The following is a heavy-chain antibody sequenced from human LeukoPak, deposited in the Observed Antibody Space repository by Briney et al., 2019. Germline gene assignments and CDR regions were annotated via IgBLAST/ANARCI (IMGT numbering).Heavy chain of an antibody. CDR1: GGSISSSSYY. V-gene: IGHV4-39*01. Sequence: SEALSLTCTVSGGSISSSSYYWGWIRQPPGKGLEWIGSIYYSGSTYYNPSLKSRVTIFVDTSKNQFSLKLSSVTAADTAVYYCARHVVGYSYDSSGGSLDYWGQGTLVTVSS. CDR2: IYYSGST. CDR3: ARHVVGYSYDSSGGSLDY. D-gene: IGHD3-22*01. J-gene: IGHJ4*02.